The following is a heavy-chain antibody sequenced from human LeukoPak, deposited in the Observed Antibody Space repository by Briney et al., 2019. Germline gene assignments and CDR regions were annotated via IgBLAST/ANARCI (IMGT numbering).Heavy chain of an antibody. CDR1: GYTFVTKP. D-gene: IGHD1-26*01. V-gene: IGHV1-18*01. CDR3: ARGPRVGALNPFDY. J-gene: IGHJ4*02. Sequence: ASVKVPCKTSGYTFVTKPISWVRQAPGQGLEWLGWISPLNGATSFAQQFQGRVSMTTDSATDTVYLELRSLRFDDTAVYYCARGPRVGALNPFDYWGQGTLVTVSS. CDR2: ISPLNGAT.